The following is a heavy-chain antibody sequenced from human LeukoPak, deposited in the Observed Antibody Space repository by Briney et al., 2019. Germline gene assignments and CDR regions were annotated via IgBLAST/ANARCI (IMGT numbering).Heavy chain of an antibody. CDR3: ARHPGIAARQVDY. CDR1: GYSFTSYW. J-gene: IGHJ4*02. CDR2: IYHGDSDT. Sequence: GESLKISWKGSGYSFTSYWIGWGRQMPGKSLEWVGNIYHGDSDTRYSPSFQGQVTISADKSISTAYLQWSSLKASDTAMYYCARHPGIAARQVDYWGQGTLVTVSS. D-gene: IGHD6-6*01. V-gene: IGHV5-51*01.